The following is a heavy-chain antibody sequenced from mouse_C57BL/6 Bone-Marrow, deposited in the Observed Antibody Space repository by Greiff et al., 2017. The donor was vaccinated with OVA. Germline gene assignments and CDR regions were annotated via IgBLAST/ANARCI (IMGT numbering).Heavy chain of an antibody. D-gene: IGHD2-5*01. CDR2: IWSGGST. CDR1: GFSLTSYG. J-gene: IGHJ1*03. Sequence: QVQLQQSGPGLVQPSQSLSITCTVSGFSLTSYGVHWVRQSPGKGLEWLGVIWSGGSTDYNAAFISRLGISKDNSKSQVFFKMNSLQADDTAIYYCARRTYYSNWYFDVWGTGTTVTVSS. V-gene: IGHV2-2*01. CDR3: ARRTYYSNWYFDV.